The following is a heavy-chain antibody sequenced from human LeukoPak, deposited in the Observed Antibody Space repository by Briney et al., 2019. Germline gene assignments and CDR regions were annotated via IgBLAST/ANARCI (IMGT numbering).Heavy chain of an antibody. D-gene: IGHD7-27*01. Sequence: GGSLRLSCAASGFTFSNYAMTWVRQAPGKGLEWVSAISDSGGTTYYADSVKGLFTISRDNSENTLYLQMNSLKDEDTAVYYCAKRSTGVWGQGTLVTVSS. CDR1: GFTFSNYA. V-gene: IGHV3-23*01. CDR3: AKRSTGV. CDR2: ISDSGGTT. J-gene: IGHJ4*02.